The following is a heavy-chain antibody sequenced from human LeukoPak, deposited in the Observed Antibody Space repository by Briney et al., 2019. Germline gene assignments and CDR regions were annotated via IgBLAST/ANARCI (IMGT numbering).Heavy chain of an antibody. J-gene: IGHJ4*02. V-gene: IGHV3-21*01. CDR1: EFTFSSYS. CDR2: ISSSSSYI. Sequence: GGSLRLSCAASEFTFSSYSMNWVRQAPGKGLEWVSSISSSSSYIYYADSVKGRFTISRDNAKNSLYLQMNSLRAEDTAVYYCARESYYDSSGYYSSLGYWGQGTLVTVSS. CDR3: ARESYYDSSGYYSSLGY. D-gene: IGHD3-22*01.